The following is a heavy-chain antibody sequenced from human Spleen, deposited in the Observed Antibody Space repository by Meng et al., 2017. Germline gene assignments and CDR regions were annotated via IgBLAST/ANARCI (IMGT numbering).Heavy chain of an antibody. CDR1: GYTFNGDY. D-gene: IGHD4-17*01. V-gene: IGHV1-2*02. J-gene: IGHJ4*02. CDR2: MIPNSGDT. CDR3: VGDDGDYGDYVFDY. Sequence: ASVKVSCKASGYTFNGDYPHWLRQARGQGLEWMGWMIPNSGDTNYGQKSLGRVTMTRDTSITTASMELSRLTSDDTTVYYCVGDDGDYGDYVFDYWGQGTLVTVSS.